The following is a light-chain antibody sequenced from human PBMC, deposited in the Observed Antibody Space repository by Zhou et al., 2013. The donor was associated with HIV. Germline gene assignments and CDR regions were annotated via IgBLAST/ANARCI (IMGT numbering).Light chain of an antibody. J-gene: IGKJ4*01. CDR3: QQRSNWPPLT. CDR2: GAS. CDR1: QSVSTN. Sequence: EVVMTQSPATLSASPGDRATLSCRASQSVSTNLAWYQQKPGQAPRLLIYGASTRATDIPARFSGSGSWTDFTLTISSLEPEDFAVYYCQQRSNWPPLTFGGGTKVEIK. V-gene: IGKV3-15*01.